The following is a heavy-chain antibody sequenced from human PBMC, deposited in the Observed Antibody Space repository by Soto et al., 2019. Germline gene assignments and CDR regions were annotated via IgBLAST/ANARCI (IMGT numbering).Heavy chain of an antibody. CDR1: GFTYESYA. Sequence: GGSLRLSCAASGFTYESYAMSWVRQAPGKGLEWVSGINSGGTVAHYADSVKGRFAISRDNSKNTLSLEMNSLRVDDTGLYYCAISTGGFGGLFVVPSDYWGQGTLVTVSS. CDR3: AISTGGFGGLFVVPSDY. J-gene: IGHJ4*02. CDR2: INSGGTVA. D-gene: IGHD3-16*01. V-gene: IGHV3-23*01.